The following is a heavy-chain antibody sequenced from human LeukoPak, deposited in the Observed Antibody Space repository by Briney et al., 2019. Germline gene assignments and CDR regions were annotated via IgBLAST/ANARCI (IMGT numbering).Heavy chain of an antibody. CDR2: IYYSGST. CDR3: ARVGMDSSGYYYVDY. Sequence: PSETLSLTCTVSGGSISSSSYYWGWIRQPPGKGLEWIGSIYYSGSTYYNPSLKSRVTISVDTSKNQFSLKLSSVTAADTAVYYCARVGMDSSGYYYVDYWGQGTLVTVSS. J-gene: IGHJ4*02. D-gene: IGHD3-22*01. V-gene: IGHV4-39*07. CDR1: GGSISSSSYY.